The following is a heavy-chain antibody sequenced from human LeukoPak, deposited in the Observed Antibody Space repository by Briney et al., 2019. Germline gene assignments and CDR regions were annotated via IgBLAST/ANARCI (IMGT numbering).Heavy chain of an antibody. J-gene: IGHJ4*02. CDR3: ARLRVGEVRGVPFFDS. CDR2: IYYTGVT. D-gene: IGHD3-10*01. Sequence: SETLSLTCTVSGTSITSSYWSWIRQPPGKGLEHIGYIYYTGVTNYSPSLKSRVTMSLDTSKNQFSLRLTSVTAADAAVYFCARLRVGEVRGVPFFDSWGQGILVTVSS. V-gene: IGHV4-59*01. CDR1: GTSITSSY.